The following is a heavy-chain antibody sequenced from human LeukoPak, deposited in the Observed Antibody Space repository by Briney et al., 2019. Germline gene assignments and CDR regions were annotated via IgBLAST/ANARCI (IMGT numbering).Heavy chain of an antibody. CDR3: ARSHYYDSSGYTIDY. Sequence: ASVKVSCKASGYTFTSYGISWVRQAPGQGLEWMGWISAYNGNTNYAQKLQGRVTMTTDISTSTAYMELRSLRSDDTAVYYCARSHYYDSSGYTIDYWGQGTLVTVSS. V-gene: IGHV1-18*01. J-gene: IGHJ4*02. CDR2: ISAYNGNT. CDR1: GYTFTSYG. D-gene: IGHD3-22*01.